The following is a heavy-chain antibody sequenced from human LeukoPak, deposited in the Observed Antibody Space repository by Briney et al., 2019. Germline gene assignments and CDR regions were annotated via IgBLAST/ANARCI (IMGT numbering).Heavy chain of an antibody. CDR3: ARDMSGHNYDYSMDV. D-gene: IGHD3-22*01. V-gene: IGHV4-34*01. CDR1: GGSFSGYY. Sequence: SETLSLTCAVYGGSFSGYYWSWIRQPPGKGLEWIGEINHSGSTNYNPSLKSRVTISVDTSKNQFSLKLSSVTAADTAVYYCARDMSGHNYDYSMDVWGKGTTVTVSS. CDR2: INHSGST. J-gene: IGHJ6*03.